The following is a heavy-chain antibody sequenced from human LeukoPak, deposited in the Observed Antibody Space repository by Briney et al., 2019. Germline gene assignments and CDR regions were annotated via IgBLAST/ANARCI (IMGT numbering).Heavy chain of an antibody. D-gene: IGHD6-19*01. CDR3: ARTKSIAVAGTYDY. CDR2: INWNGGST. CDR1: GFTFDDYG. V-gene: IGHV3-20*04. J-gene: IGHJ4*02. Sequence: GGSLRLSCAASGFTFDDYGMSWVRQAPGKGLEWVSGINWNGGSTGYADSVKGRFIISRDNAKNSLYLQMNSLRAEDTALYYCARTKSIAVAGTYDYWGQGTLVTVSS.